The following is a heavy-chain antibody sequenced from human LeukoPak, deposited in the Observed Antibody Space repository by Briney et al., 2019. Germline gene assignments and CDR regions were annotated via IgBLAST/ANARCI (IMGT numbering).Heavy chain of an antibody. J-gene: IGHJ4*02. D-gene: IGHD1-1*01. CDR3: SRITTNGYFEY. CDR1: GFTFSSFW. CDR2: IRWDDER. V-gene: IGHV3-7*01. Sequence: GGSLRLSCSASGFTFSSFWMGWARQAPGKGLEWVASIRWDDERHHVDSVTGRFSVSRDNAKNSLYLRMNSLRAEDTAVYFCSRITTNGYFEYWGQGALVTVSS.